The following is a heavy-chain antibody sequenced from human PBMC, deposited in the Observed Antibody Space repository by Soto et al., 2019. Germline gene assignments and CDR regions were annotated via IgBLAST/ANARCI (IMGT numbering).Heavy chain of an antibody. Sequence: LGESLKISCKGSGYSFTSYWIGWVRQMPGKGLEWMGIIYPGDSDTRYSPSFQGQVTISADKSISTAYLQWSSLKASDTAMYYCARALRYCSSTSCYVGWFAPWGQGTLATVSS. CDR3: ARALRYCSSTSCYVGWFAP. D-gene: IGHD2-2*01. CDR1: GYSFTSYW. J-gene: IGHJ5*02. V-gene: IGHV5-51*01. CDR2: IYPGDSDT.